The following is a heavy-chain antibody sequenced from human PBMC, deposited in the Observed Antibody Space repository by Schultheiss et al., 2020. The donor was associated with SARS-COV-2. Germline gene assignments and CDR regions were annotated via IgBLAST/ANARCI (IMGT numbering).Heavy chain of an antibody. Sequence: GGSLRLSCEASGLTFNNHAMSWVRQAPGKGLEWVSAISGSGGSTYYADSVKGRFTISRDNSKNTLYLQMNSLRAEDTAVYYCAKGGANYYDSSGYYFDYWGQGTLVTVSS. V-gene: IGHV3-23*01. CDR2: ISGSGGST. J-gene: IGHJ4*02. CDR1: GLTFNNHA. CDR3: AKGGANYYDSSGYYFDY. D-gene: IGHD3-22*01.